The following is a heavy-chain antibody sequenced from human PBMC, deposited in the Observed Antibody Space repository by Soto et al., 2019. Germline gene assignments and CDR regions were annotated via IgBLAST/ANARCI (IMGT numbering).Heavy chain of an antibody. CDR1: GGSFSGYY. Sequence: SETLSLTCAVYGGSFSGYYWSWIRQPPWKGLEWIGEINHSGSTNYNPSLKSRVTISVDTSKNQFSLKLSSVTAADTAVYYCARGIDYYDSSGYYSAWGQGTLVTVSS. CDR2: INHSGST. J-gene: IGHJ4*02. CDR3: ARGIDYYDSSGYYSA. V-gene: IGHV4-34*01. D-gene: IGHD3-22*01.